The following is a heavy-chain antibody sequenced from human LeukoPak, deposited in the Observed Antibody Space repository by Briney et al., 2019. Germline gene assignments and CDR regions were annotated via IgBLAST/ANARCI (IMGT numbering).Heavy chain of an antibody. J-gene: IGHJ4*02. Sequence: GGSLRLSCAASGFTFSSYGMHWVRQAPGKGLEWVAFIRYDGSNKYYADSVKGRFTISRDNSKNTLYLQMNSLRAEDTAVYYCAKDRGLCPLPLKYYFDYWGQGTLVTVSS. CDR2: IRYDGSNK. CDR1: GFTFSSYG. V-gene: IGHV3-30*02. CDR3: AKDRGLCPLPLKYYFDY. D-gene: IGHD3-10*02.